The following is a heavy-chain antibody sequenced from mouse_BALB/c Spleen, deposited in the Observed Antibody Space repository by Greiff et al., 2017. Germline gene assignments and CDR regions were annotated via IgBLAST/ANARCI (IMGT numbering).Heavy chain of an antibody. Sequence: VQLKESGGGLVKPGGSLKLSCAASGFTFSSYAMSWVRQTPEKRLEWVASISSGGSTYYPDSVKGRFTISRDNARNILYLQMSSLRSEDTAMYYCARDYGNYGDYAMDYWGQGTSVTVSS. CDR1: GFTFSSYA. D-gene: IGHD2-1*01. CDR2: ISSGGST. J-gene: IGHJ4*01. CDR3: ARDYGNYGDYAMDY. V-gene: IGHV5-6-5*01.